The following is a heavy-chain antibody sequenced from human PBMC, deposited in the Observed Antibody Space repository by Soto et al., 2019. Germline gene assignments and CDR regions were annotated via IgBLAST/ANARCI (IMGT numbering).Heavy chain of an antibody. V-gene: IGHV4-59*01. D-gene: IGHD6-13*01. CDR2: IYYSGST. Sequence: QVQLQESGPGLVKPSETLSLTCTVSGGSINSYYWSWIRQPPGKGLEWIGYIYYSGSTNYNPSLKSRVTISVDTSKNQFSLKLSSVTAADTAVYYCARASVAAAGTNWFDPWGQGTLVTVSS. J-gene: IGHJ5*02. CDR1: GGSINSYY. CDR3: ARASVAAAGTNWFDP.